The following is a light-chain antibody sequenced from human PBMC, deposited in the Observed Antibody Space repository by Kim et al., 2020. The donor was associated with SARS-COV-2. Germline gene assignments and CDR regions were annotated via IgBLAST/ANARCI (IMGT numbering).Light chain of an antibody. CDR2: DVS. CDR1: SSDVGGYNY. V-gene: IGLV2-8*01. Sequence: GQSVLISCPGTSSDVGGYNYVPWYQQNPGKAPKLMIYDVSKRPSGVPDRFSGSKSGNTASLPVSGLQAEDEADYYCSSYAGSNNVVFGGGTQLTVL. J-gene: IGLJ2*01. CDR3: SSYAGSNNVV.